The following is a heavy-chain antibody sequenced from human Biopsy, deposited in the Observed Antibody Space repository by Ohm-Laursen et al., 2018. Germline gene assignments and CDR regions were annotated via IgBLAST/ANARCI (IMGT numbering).Heavy chain of an antibody. V-gene: IGHV3-11*01. CDR2: ITSGGSTT. CDR3: ARDVGGFYSYAMDV. Sequence: SLRLSCTASGFTFSDYYMSWICQAPGKGLEWVSYITSGGSTTDYADSVKGRFTISRDNAKSSLFLQMNSLRAEDTAVYYCARDVGGFYSYAMDVWGQGTTVTVSS. CDR1: GFTFSDYY. J-gene: IGHJ6*02. D-gene: IGHD2-15*01.